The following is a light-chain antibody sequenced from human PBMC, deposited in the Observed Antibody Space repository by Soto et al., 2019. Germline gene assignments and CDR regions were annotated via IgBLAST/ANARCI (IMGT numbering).Light chain of an antibody. Sequence: EIVLTQSPGTLSLSPVERATLSCMASQSVSSIYLAWYQQKPGQAPRLLIYGASSRATGIPDRFSGSGSGTDFTLTISRLEPEDFAVYYCQQYGSSALTVGGGTKVDIK. V-gene: IGKV3-20*01. J-gene: IGKJ4*01. CDR2: GAS. CDR1: QSVSSIY. CDR3: QQYGSSALT.